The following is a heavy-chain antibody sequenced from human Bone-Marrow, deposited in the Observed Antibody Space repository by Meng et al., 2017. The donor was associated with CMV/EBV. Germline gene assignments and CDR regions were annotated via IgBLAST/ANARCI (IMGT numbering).Heavy chain of an antibody. CDR3: ARGRNPYANNAFDI. CDR2: INPNSGGT. Sequence: ASVKVSCKASGNTFTDHYLHWVRQAPGQGLEWMGWINPNSGGTNYAQKFRGRVTMTRDTSISTAYMELSRLRSDDTALYYCARGRNPYANNAFDIWGQGTMVTVSS. J-gene: IGHJ3*02. CDR1: GNTFTDHY. V-gene: IGHV1-2*02. D-gene: IGHD2-2*01.